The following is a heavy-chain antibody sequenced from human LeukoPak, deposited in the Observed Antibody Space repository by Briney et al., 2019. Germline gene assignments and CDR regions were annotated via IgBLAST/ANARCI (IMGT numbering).Heavy chain of an antibody. CDR2: ISYDGSNK. Sequence: GASLRLSCAASGFTFSSYAMHWVRQAPGKGLEWVAVISYDGSNKYYADSVKGRFTISRDNSKNTLYLQMNSLRAEDTAVYYCAREPNFDWLFHDAFDIWGQGTMVTVSS. CDR1: GFTFSSYA. V-gene: IGHV3-30*04. J-gene: IGHJ3*02. CDR3: AREPNFDWLFHDAFDI. D-gene: IGHD3-9*01.